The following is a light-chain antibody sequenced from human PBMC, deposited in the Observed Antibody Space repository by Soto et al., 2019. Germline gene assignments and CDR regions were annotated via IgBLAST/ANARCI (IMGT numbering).Light chain of an antibody. Sequence: QSVLTQPPSVSGAPGQRVTISCTGSSSNIGAGYAVHWYQQLPGTAPKLLIYGNSNRPSGVPDRFSGSKSGTSASLAITGLQAEAEADYYCQSYDSSLTGFGVFGGGTKLTVL. J-gene: IGLJ3*02. CDR3: QSYDSSLTGFGV. V-gene: IGLV1-40*01. CDR2: GNS. CDR1: SSNIGAGYA.